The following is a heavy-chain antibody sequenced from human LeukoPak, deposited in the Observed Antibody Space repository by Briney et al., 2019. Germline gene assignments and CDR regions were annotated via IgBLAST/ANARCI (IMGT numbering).Heavy chain of an antibody. Sequence: GASVKVSCKASGGTFSSYAISWVRQAPGQGLEWMGRIIPIFGTANYEQKFQGRVTITTDESTSTAYMELSSLRSEDKAVYYCAREYSNWGANYYYYYMDVWGKGTTVTVSS. D-gene: IGHD4-11*01. CDR2: IIPIFGTA. J-gene: IGHJ6*03. V-gene: IGHV1-69*05. CDR1: GGTFSSYA. CDR3: AREYSNWGANYYYYYMDV.